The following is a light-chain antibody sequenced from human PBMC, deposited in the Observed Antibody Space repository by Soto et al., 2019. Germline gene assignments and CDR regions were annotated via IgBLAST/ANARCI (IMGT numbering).Light chain of an antibody. V-gene: IGKV3-20*01. CDR3: QQYGSSRKWT. Sequence: EIVLTQSPGTLSLSPGERATLSCRASQSVSSSYLAWYQQKPGKAPRLLIYGASSRATGIPDMFSGRVSGTDFTFTISRLEPEDFAVYYCQQYGSSRKWTFGQGPKVEIK. CDR1: QSVSSSY. J-gene: IGKJ1*01. CDR2: GAS.